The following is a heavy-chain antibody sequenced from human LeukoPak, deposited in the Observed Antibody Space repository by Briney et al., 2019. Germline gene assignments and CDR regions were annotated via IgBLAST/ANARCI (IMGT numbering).Heavy chain of an antibody. CDR2: IIPILGIA. V-gene: IGHV1-69*04. D-gene: IGHD3-10*01. CDR3: ASYWFGELFTFDYYYGMDV. J-gene: IGHJ6*02. CDR1: GGTFSSYA. Sequence: ASVKVSCKASGGTFSSYAISWVRQAPGQGLEWMGRIIPILGIANYAQKFQGRVTITRDTSASTAYMELSSLRSEDTAVYYCASYWFGELFTFDYYYGMDVWGQGTTVTVSS.